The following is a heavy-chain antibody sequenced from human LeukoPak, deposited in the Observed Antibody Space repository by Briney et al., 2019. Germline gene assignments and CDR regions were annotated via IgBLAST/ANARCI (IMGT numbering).Heavy chain of an antibody. D-gene: IGHD3-10*01. CDR1: GYSFTNYW. Sequence: HGESLKISCKGSGYSFTNYWIGWVRQMPGKGLEWMGTIYPGDSDTRYSPSFQGQVTISADKSISTAFLQWSSLEASDTAMYYCARQHGSGSYYSRAIDYWGQGTLVTVSS. V-gene: IGHV5-51*01. CDR2: IYPGDSDT. CDR3: ARQHGSGSYYSRAIDY. J-gene: IGHJ4*02.